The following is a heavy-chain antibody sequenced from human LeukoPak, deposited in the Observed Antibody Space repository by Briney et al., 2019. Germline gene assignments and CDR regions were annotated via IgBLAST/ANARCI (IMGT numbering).Heavy chain of an antibody. CDR2: IYYSGST. J-gene: IGHJ4*02. D-gene: IGHD2-21*02. CDR1: GGSISSSY. Sequence: SETPSLTCTVSGGSISSSYWSWIRQPPGKGLEWIGYIYYSGSTNYNPSLKSRVTISVDTSKNQFSLKLSSVTAADTAVYYCARRAYCGGDCLYFDYWGQGTLVTVSS. V-gene: IGHV4-59*08. CDR3: ARRAYCGGDCLYFDY.